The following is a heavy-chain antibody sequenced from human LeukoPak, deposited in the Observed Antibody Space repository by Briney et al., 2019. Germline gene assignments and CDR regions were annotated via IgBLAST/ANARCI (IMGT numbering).Heavy chain of an antibody. D-gene: IGHD3-10*01. J-gene: IGHJ4*02. Sequence: PSETLSLTCTVSGGSISSDYWSWIRQPPGKGLEWVSVIYSGGTTFYADSVKGRFTISRDNSKNTLYLQMNSLRADDTAVYYCAKLKGWYGEGYFDYWGQGTVVTVSS. CDR2: IYSGGTT. CDR3: AKLKGWYGEGYFDY. CDR1: GGSISSDY. V-gene: IGHV3-53*01.